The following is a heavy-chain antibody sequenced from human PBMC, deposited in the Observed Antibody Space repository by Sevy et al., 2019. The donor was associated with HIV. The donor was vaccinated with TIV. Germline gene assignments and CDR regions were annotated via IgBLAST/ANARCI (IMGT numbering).Heavy chain of an antibody. V-gene: IGHV1-8*01. Sequence: ASVKVSCKASGYTFTSYDINWVRQATGQGLEWMGWINPNSGNTGYAQKFQGRVTMTRNTSISTAYMELSSLRSEDTAVYYCARGRLGIGSRYYYGMDVWGQGTTVTVSS. J-gene: IGHJ6*02. CDR2: INPNSGNT. D-gene: IGHD7-27*01. CDR1: GYTFTSYD. CDR3: ARGRLGIGSRYYYGMDV.